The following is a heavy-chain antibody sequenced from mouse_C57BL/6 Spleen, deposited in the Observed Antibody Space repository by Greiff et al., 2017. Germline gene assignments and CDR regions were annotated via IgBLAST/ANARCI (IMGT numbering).Heavy chain of an antibody. J-gene: IGHJ4*01. Sequence: EVKLMESGGGLVKPGGSLKLSCAASGFTFSDYGMHWVRQAPEKGLEWVAYISSGSSTIYYADTVKGRFNISRDNAKNTLFLQMTSLRSDDTTMYYCSRPSYYYAMDYWGQGTSVTVSS. CDR2: ISSGSSTI. D-gene: IGHD2-12*01. V-gene: IGHV5-17*01. CDR1: GFTFSDYG. CDR3: SRPSYYYAMDY.